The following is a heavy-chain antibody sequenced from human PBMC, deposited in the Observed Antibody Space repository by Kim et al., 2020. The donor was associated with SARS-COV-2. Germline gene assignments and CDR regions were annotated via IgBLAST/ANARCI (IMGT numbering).Heavy chain of an antibody. CDR1: GASISSNDYY. CDR3: ARQPTRFLCLGTLGDFAL. J-gene: IGHJ4*02. Sequence: SETLSLTCTVSGASISSNDYYWAWIRQAPGKGLEWTGTIYYTGSTYYNPSLKSRVTMSIDTSKNQFIPNLTFLNATDTALFYCARQPTRFLCLGTLGDFALWGRRGLVTVSS. D-gene: IGHD3-10*02. CDR2: IYYTGST. V-gene: IGHV4-39*01.